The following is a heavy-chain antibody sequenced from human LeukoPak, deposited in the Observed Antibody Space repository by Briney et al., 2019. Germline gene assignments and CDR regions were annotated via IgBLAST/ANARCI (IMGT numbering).Heavy chain of an antibody. CDR3: ARDPATVTSHFDY. V-gene: IGHV3-33*01. D-gene: IGHD4-17*01. CDR1: GSIFSRYD. J-gene: IGHJ4*02. Sequence: GGSLRLSCVASGSIFSRYDMHWVRQAPGKGLEWVALIWHDGSKTHYADSVKGRFTISRDDSKSTLYVQMNSLRVEDTAVYYCARDPATVTSHFDYWGQGALVTVSS. CDR2: IWHDGSKT.